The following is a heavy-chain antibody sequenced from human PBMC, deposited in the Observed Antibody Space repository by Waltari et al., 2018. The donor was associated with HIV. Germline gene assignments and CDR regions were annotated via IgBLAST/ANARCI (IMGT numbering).Heavy chain of an antibody. CDR2: ISYYGDNK. V-gene: IGHV3-30*18. J-gene: IGHJ4*02. CDR3: AKGASGWSPGY. D-gene: IGHD6-19*01. CDR1: RFTFSSYA. Sequence: QVQLVESGGGVVQPGRSLRLSCAASRFTFSSYAMHWVRQAPGKGWEWVAVISYYGDNKYYADSVKGRFTIYRDNSKNTLYLQMNSLRAEDTAVYYCAKGASGWSPGYWGQGTLVTVSS.